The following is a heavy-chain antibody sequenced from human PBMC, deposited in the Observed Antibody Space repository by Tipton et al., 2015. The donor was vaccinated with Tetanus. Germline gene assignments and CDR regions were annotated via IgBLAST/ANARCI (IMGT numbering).Heavy chain of an antibody. Sequence: TLSLTCTVSGGSVSSGAYCWSWIRQHPGKGLESIGCISSGGSTYYNPSLTSRVSISVDTSKNQFSLKLTSVTAADTAIYYCARGGDNLTFQRPTGRWFDPWGHGTLVTVSS. CDR3: ARGGDNLTFQRPTGRWFDP. V-gene: IGHV4-31*03. CDR1: GGSVSSGAYC. CDR2: ISSGGST. D-gene: IGHD1-1*01. J-gene: IGHJ5*02.